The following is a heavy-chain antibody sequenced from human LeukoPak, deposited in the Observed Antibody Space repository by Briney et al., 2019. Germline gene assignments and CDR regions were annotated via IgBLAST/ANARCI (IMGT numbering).Heavy chain of an antibody. CDR1: GGSISSGGYS. Sequence: PSETLSLTCAVSGGSISSGGYSWSWIRQPPGKGLEWIGYIYHSGSTYYNPSLKSRVTISVDRSKNQFSLKLSSVTAADTAVYYCARATSRQQLGGSKKGLLTYYFDYWGQGTLVTVSS. V-gene: IGHV4-30-2*01. CDR2: IYHSGST. D-gene: IGHD6-13*01. CDR3: ARATSRQQLGGSKKGLLTYYFDY. J-gene: IGHJ4*02.